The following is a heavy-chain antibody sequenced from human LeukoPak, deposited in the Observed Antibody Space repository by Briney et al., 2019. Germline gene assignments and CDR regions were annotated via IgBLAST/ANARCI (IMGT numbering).Heavy chain of an antibody. Sequence: GGSLRLSCAASGFTFSTYWMTWVRQAPGKGLEWVAVISYDGSNKYYADSVKGRFTISRDNSKNTLYLQMNSLRAEDTAIYYCARAAYDNSGYLTLWGQGTLVTVSS. J-gene: IGHJ4*02. CDR3: ARAAYDNSGYLTL. CDR1: GFTFSTYW. CDR2: ISYDGSNK. V-gene: IGHV3-30-3*01. D-gene: IGHD3-22*01.